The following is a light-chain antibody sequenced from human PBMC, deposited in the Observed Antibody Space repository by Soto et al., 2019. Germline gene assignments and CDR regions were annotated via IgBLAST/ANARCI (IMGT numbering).Light chain of an antibody. Sequence: EIVLTQSPGTLSLSPGERATLSCRASQSVSSSYLAWYQQKPGQTPRLLIYGASSRATGIPDRFSGSGSGEDFTLTISRLEPEDFAVYYCQQYDSSPWTFGQGTKVEIK. V-gene: IGKV3-20*01. J-gene: IGKJ1*01. CDR2: GAS. CDR1: QSVSSSY. CDR3: QQYDSSPWT.